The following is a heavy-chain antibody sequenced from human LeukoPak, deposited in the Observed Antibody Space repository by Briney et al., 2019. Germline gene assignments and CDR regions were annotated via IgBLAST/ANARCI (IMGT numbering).Heavy chain of an antibody. CDR2: IYYGGST. CDR3: ARDPAYYYDTTAYAFDL. J-gene: IGHJ3*01. CDR1: GGSFSSYY. V-gene: IGHV4-59*12. Sequence: SETLSLTCAVYGGSFSSYYWTWIRQPPGKGLEWIGYIYYGGSTNYNPSLKSRLTISVDTSKNQISLKLNSVTASDTAVYYCARDPAYYYDTTAYAFDLWGQGTMVTVSS. D-gene: IGHD3-22*01.